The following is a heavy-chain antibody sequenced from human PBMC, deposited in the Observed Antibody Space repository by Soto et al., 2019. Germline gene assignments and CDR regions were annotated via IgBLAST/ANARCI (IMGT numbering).Heavy chain of an antibody. CDR2: MNANTGNT. J-gene: IGHJ4*02. V-gene: IGHV1-8*01. CDR1: GYTFISFD. D-gene: IGHD6-25*01. Sequence: QVQLVQSGAEVKKPGASVRVSCQASGYTFISFDINWVRQATGQGLEWMGWMNANTGNTGYEQKFQGRVTMTRNTSIGTAYMELSSLTSEDTAVYYCARRKERSGPYYLDSWGQGTLVTVSS. CDR3: ARRKERSGPYYLDS.